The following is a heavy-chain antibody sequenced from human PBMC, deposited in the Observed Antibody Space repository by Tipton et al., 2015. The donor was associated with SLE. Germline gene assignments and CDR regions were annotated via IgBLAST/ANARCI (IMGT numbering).Heavy chain of an antibody. CDR2: ISGTIGST. Sequence: GSLRLSCVGSGFTFSNYAMSWVRQAPGKGLEWVSVISGTIGSTYYAGSVKGRFTISRDNSKNTLYLQMDSLRPEDTAIYFCARDRSGRQSHWGQGTLVTVSS. CDR1: GFTFSNYA. J-gene: IGHJ4*02. D-gene: IGHD1-14*01. CDR3: ARDRSGRQSH. V-gene: IGHV3-23*01.